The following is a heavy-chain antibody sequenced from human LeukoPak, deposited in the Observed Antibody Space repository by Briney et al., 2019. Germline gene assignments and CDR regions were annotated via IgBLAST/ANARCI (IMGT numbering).Heavy chain of an antibody. CDR3: ARGYSSGWKFDY. Sequence: SVKVSCKASGGTFSSYAISWVRQAPGQGLEWMGGIIPIFGTANYAQKFQGRVTITADESTSTAYMELSSLRSEDTAVYYCARGYSSGWKFDYWGQGTLVTVSS. CDR1: GGTFSSYA. CDR2: IIPIFGTA. D-gene: IGHD6-19*01. J-gene: IGHJ4*02. V-gene: IGHV1-69*13.